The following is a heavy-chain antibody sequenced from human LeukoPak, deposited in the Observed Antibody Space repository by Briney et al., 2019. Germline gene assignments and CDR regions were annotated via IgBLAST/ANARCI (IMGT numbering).Heavy chain of an antibody. CDR1: GYTFTSYG. Sequence: ASVKVSCKASGYTFTSYGISWVRQAPGQGLEWMGWISAYNGNTNYAQKLQGRVTMTTDTSTSTAYMELRSLRSDDTAVYYCARSLGWDESSYYFDYWGQGTLVTVSS. CDR3: ARSLGWDESSYYFDY. CDR2: ISAYNGNT. D-gene: IGHD1-26*01. V-gene: IGHV1-18*01. J-gene: IGHJ4*02.